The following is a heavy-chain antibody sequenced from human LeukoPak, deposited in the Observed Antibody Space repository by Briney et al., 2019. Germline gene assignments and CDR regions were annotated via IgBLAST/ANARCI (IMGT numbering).Heavy chain of an antibody. Sequence: SQTLSLTCTVSGGSISSGSYYWSWIRQPAGKGLEWIGRIYTSGSTNYNPSLKSRVTISVDTSRNQFSLKLSSVTAADTAVYYCARDSPMRSELRAYYYYYMDVWGKGTTVTVSS. J-gene: IGHJ6*03. CDR2: IYTSGST. CDR3: ARDSPMRSELRAYYYYYMDV. V-gene: IGHV4-61*02. CDR1: GGSISSGSYY. D-gene: IGHD1-14*01.